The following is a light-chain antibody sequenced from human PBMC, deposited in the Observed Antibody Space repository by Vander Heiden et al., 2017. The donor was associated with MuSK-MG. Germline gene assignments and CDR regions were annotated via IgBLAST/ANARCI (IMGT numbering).Light chain of an antibody. CDR3: CSYASSDNFV. Sequence: QSALTQPRPVSGSPGQSVTISCTGSSNDIGGYNYVSWYQHHPGKAPKLIIYDVSKRPSGVPDRFSGSKSGDTASLTISGLQAEDEADYYCCSYASSDNFVFGTETKVTVL. V-gene: IGLV2-11*01. J-gene: IGLJ1*01. CDR2: DVS. CDR1: SNDIGGYNY.